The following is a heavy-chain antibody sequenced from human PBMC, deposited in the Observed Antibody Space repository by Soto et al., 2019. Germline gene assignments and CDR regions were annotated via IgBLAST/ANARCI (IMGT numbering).Heavy chain of an antibody. CDR2: IGTSGSYI. Sequence: GGSLRLSCSVSGFIFSRYSMNWVRQAPGKGLEWVSSIGTSGSYIYDTDSVKGRFTISRDNTRDSLYLQMNSLRAEDTAIYYCARGSAFIGLDYWGQGTPVTVSS. V-gene: IGHV3-21*01. CDR3: ARGSAFIGLDY. D-gene: IGHD1-26*01. J-gene: IGHJ4*02. CDR1: GFIFSRYS.